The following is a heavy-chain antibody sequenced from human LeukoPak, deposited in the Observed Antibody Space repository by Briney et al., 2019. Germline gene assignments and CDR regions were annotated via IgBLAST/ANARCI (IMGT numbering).Heavy chain of an antibody. V-gene: IGHV3-30*04. Sequence: GRSLRLSCAASGFTFSSCAMHWVRQAPGKGLEWVAVISYDGSNKYYADSVKGRFTISRDNSKNTLYLQMNSLRAEDTAVYYCARDGRGSGSYYWAYYGMDVWGQGTTVTVSS. CDR3: ARDGRGSGSYYWAYYGMDV. J-gene: IGHJ6*02. CDR2: ISYDGSNK. CDR1: GFTFSSCA. D-gene: IGHD3-10*01.